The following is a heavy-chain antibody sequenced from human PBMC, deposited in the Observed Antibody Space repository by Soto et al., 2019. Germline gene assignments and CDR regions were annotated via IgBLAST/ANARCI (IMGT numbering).Heavy chain of an antibody. CDR2: IYSTENT. CDR3: ARDSLRPLINAMDV. V-gene: IGHV4-39*02. J-gene: IGHJ6*02. Sequence: PSETLSLTCAVSGGSVSSNSYSWGWIRQSPGKGLEWIATIYSTENTYYHPSLLSRVTISVDTSMNEFSLRLSSVTAADTAVYYCARDSLRPLINAMDVWGQGTTVTVSS. D-gene: IGHD3-10*01. CDR1: GGSVSSNSYS.